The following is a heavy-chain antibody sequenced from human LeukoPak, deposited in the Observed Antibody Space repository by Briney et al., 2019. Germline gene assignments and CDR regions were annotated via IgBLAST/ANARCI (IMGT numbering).Heavy chain of an antibody. D-gene: IGHD6-13*01. V-gene: IGHV3-53*01. Sequence: GGSLRLSCAASGFTVSSSHMSWVRQAPGKGLEWVSIIYSGGSTSYADSVKGRFIISRDSSKNTLHLQMNSLRAEDTAVYYCARRSPIAGAGPRRLEDWGQGTLVSVSS. J-gene: IGHJ4*02. CDR1: GFTVSSSH. CDR2: IYSGGST. CDR3: ARRSPIAGAGPRRLED.